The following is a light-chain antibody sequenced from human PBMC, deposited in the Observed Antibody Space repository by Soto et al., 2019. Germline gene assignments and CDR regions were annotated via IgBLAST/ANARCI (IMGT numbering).Light chain of an antibody. CDR2: RNN. V-gene: IGLV1-47*01. CDR1: SSNIGSNY. Sequence: QSVLTQPPSASRTPGQRVTISCSGSSSNIGSNYVSWYQQLPGTAPKLLIYRNNQRPSGVPDRFSGSKSGTSGSLAISGLRSEDEADYYCAAWDDSLSGFAVFGGGTQLTVL. CDR3: AAWDDSLSGFAV. J-gene: IGLJ7*01.